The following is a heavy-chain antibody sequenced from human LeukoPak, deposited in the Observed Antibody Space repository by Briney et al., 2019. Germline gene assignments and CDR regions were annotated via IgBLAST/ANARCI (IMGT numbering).Heavy chain of an antibody. CDR2: XNHSGST. D-gene: IGHD6-13*01. Sequence: SETLSLTCAVYGGSFSAYYWSWIRQPPGKGLEWIGXXNHSGSTNYNPSLKSRVTISIDTSKNQFSLEMSSVTAADTAVYYCARGRGARSSRWYNWFDPWGQGTLVTVSS. CDR3: ARGRGARSSRWYNWFDP. J-gene: IGHJ5*02. V-gene: IGHV4-34*01. CDR1: GGSFSAYY.